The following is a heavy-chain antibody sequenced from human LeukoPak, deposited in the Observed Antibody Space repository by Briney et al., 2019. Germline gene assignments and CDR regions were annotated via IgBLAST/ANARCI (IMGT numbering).Heavy chain of an antibody. CDR3: EIVGYYYDSSGENCEY. CDR2: ISGSGGST. V-gene: IGHV3-23*01. CDR1: GFTFSSYA. J-gene: IGHJ4*02. D-gene: IGHD3-22*01. Sequence: PGGSLRLSCAASGFTFSSYAMSWVRQAPGKGLEWVSAISGSGGSTYYADSVKGRFTISRDNSKNTLYLQMNSLRAEDTAVYYCEIVGYYYDSSGENCEYWAQGTLVTVSS.